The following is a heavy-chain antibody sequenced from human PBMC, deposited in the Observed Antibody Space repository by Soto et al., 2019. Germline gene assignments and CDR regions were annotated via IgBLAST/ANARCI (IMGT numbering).Heavy chain of an antibody. D-gene: IGHD6-13*01. Sequence: GGSLRLSCAASGFTFRSFTMNWLRQAPGKGLEWVSTISSNSAYIYYTDALRGRFTISRDNAKNSLHLQMNSLRAEDTAVYYCTRDASRDSSARGWFDPWGPGTLVTVSS. CDR3: TRDASRDSSARGWFDP. J-gene: IGHJ5*02. V-gene: IGHV3-21*01. CDR2: ISSNSAYI. CDR1: GFTFRSFT.